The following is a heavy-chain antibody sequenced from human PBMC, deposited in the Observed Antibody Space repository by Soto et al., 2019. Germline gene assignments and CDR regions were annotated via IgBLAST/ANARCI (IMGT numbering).Heavy chain of an antibody. CDR1: GFTFSSSA. J-gene: IGHJ4*02. CDR2: ISGSGGST. V-gene: IGHV3-23*01. D-gene: IGHD3-22*01. CDR3: AKSTYYDSNYYFDY. Sequence: VGSLRLSCAASGFTFSSSAMSWVRQAPGKGLEWVSAISGSGGSTYYADSVKGRFTISRDNSKNTLYLQMNSLRAEDTAVYYCAKSTYYDSNYYFDYWGQGTLVTVSS.